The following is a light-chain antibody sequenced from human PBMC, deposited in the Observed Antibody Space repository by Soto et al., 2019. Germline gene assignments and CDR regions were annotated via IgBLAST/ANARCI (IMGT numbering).Light chain of an antibody. CDR2: EAS. CDR1: QSVSSDY. J-gene: IGKJ1*01. CDR3: QHFGNSPLWT. V-gene: IGKV3-20*01. Sequence: EIVLTQSPCALSLSPVEGATLSCRAGQSVSSDYLAWYQQKPGQPPRLLIYEASTRAIGIPDRFSGSGSGTEFTLTISRLEPEDFAVYFCQHFGNSPLWTFGQGTKVDIK.